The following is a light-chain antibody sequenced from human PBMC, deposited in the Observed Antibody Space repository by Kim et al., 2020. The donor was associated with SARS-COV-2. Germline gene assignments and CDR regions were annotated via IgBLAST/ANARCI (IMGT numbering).Light chain of an antibody. CDR1: KLGEKY. CDR2: QDS. Sequence: SYELTQPPSVSVSPGQTASITCSGDKLGEKYACWYQQKPGQSPVLVIYQDSKRLSGIPERFSGSNSGNTATLTISGTQAMDEADYYCQAWDSSTADVVFG. J-gene: IGLJ2*01. CDR3: QAWDSSTADVV. V-gene: IGLV3-1*01.